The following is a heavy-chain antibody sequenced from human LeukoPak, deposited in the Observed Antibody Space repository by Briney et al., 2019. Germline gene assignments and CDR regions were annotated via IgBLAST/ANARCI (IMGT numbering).Heavy chain of an antibody. CDR3: ARDFSYGSGRG. D-gene: IGHD3-10*01. CDR1: GGPFSSYA. J-gene: IGHJ4*02. V-gene: IGHV1-69*13. CDR2: IIPIFGTA. Sequence: ASVKVSCKASGGPFSSYAISWVRQAPGQGLEWMGGIIPIFGTANYAQKFQGRVTITADESTSTAYMELSSLRSEDTAVYYCARDFSYGSGRGWGQGTLVTVSS.